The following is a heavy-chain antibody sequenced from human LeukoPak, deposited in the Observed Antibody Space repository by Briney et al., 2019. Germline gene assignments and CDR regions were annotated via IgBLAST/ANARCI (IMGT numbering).Heavy chain of an antibody. D-gene: IGHD3-3*01. V-gene: IGHV1-69*01. J-gene: IGHJ6*04. Sequence: SVKVSGKASGGTFSSYAISWVRQAPGQGLEWMGGIIPIFGTANYAQKFQGRVTITADESTSTAYMELSSLRSEDTAVYYCARGSYDFWFADVWGKGTTVTVSS. CDR2: IIPIFGTA. CDR3: ARGSYDFWFADV. CDR1: GGTFSSYA.